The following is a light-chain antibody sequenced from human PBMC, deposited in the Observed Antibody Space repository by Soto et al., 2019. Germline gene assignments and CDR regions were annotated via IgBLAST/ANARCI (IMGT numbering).Light chain of an antibody. Sequence: QSVLTQPPSACGSPGQRVTISCSGSSSNIGSNYVYWYQQLPGTAPKLLIYSNNQRPSGVPGRFSGSKSGTSASLAISGLRSMDEADDYCAAWDDSLSGPVFGGGTKVTVL. J-gene: IGLJ3*02. CDR2: SNN. CDR3: AAWDDSLSGPV. CDR1: SSNIGSNY. V-gene: IGLV1-47*02.